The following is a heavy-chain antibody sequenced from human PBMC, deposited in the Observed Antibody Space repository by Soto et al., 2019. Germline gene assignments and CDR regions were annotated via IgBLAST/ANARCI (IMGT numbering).Heavy chain of an antibody. Sequence: GGSLRLSCAASGFTFSSYWMSWVRQAPGKGLEWVANIKQDGSEKYYVDSVKGRFTISRDNAKNSLYLQMNSLRAEDTAVYYCARVLRGYSYGYVNWFDPWGQGTLVTVSS. CDR2: IKQDGSEK. CDR1: GFTFSSYW. V-gene: IGHV3-7*03. J-gene: IGHJ5*02. CDR3: ARVLRGYSYGYVNWFDP. D-gene: IGHD5-18*01.